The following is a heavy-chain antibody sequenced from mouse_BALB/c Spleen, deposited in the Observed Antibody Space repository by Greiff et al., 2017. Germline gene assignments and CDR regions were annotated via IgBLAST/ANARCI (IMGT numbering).Heavy chain of an antibody. V-gene: IGHV5-9-3*01. CDR2: ISSGGSYT. CDR1: GFTFSSYA. CDR3: ARHGDYRYEMDN. D-gene: IGHD2-14*01. Sequence: EVQVVESGGGLVKPGGSLKLSCAASGFTFSSYAMSWVRQTPEKRLEWVATISSGGSYTYYPDSVKGRFTISRDNAKNTLYLQMSSLRSEDTAMYYCARHGDYRYEMDNWGQGTSVTVSS. J-gene: IGHJ4*01.